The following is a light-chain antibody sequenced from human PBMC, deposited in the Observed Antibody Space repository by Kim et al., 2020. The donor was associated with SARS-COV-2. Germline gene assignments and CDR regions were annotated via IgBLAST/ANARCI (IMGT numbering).Light chain of an antibody. J-gene: IGLJ3*02. CDR2: KSN. CDR1: SSNIGINY. Sequence: GQMFTISCSGSSSNIGINYEYWYQQLPGTAPKLLIYKSNQRPSGVPDRFSGSKSGTSASLAISGLRSDDEADYYCAAWDDSLSGPVFGGGTKLTVL. CDR3: AAWDDSLSGPV. V-gene: IGLV1-47*01.